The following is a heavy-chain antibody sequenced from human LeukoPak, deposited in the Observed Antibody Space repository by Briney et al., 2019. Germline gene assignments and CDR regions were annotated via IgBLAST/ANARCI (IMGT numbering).Heavy chain of an antibody. CDR1: GGSISSSNW. V-gene: IGHV4-4*02. J-gene: IGHJ5*02. Sequence: PSGTLSLTCAVSGGSISSSNWWSWVRQPPGKGLEWIGEIYHSGSTNYNPSLKSRVTISVDKSKNQFSLKLSFVTAADTAVYYCATSAVQLERRARWFDPWGQGTLVTVSS. CDR3: ATSAVQLERRARWFDP. CDR2: IYHSGST. D-gene: IGHD1-1*01.